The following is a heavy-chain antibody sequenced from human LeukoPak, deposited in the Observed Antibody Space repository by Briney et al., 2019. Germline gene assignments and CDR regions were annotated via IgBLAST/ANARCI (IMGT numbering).Heavy chain of an antibody. J-gene: IGHJ4*02. CDR1: GGTFSSYA. CDR3: ARGDYGDY. Sequence: GASVKVSCKASGGTFSSYAISWVRQAPGQGLEWMGWISSYNGNTNYAQKLQCRVTMTTDTSTSTAYMELRSLISDDTAVYYCARGDYGDYWGQGTLVTVSS. CDR2: ISSYNGNT. V-gene: IGHV1-18*01.